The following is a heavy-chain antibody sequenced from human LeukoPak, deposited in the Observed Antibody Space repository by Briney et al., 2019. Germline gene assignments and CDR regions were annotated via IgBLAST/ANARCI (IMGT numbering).Heavy chain of an antibody. CDR2: IYSGGST. Sequence: GGSLRLSCAASGFTVSSDYMSWVRQPPGKGLEWVSVIYSGGSTNYADSVKGRFTISRDNSKNTLHLQMNSLRVEDTAVYYCAKSQDGGRLFHFDYWGQGTLVTVSS. CDR1: GFTVSSDY. D-gene: IGHD1-26*01. J-gene: IGHJ4*02. V-gene: IGHV3-53*01. CDR3: AKSQDGGRLFHFDY.